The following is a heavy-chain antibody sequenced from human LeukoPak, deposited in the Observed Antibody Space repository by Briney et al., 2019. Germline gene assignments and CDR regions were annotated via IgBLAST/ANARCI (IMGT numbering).Heavy chain of an antibody. CDR2: MNPNSGNT. V-gene: IGHV1-8*01. CDR1: GYTFTSYD. CDR3: ARGRASGWYFDY. J-gene: IGHJ4*02. Sequence: ASVKVSCKASGYTFTSYDINWVRQATGQGLAWMGWMNPNSGNTGYAQKFQGRVTMTRNTSISTAYMELSSLRSEDTAVYYCARGRASGWYFDYWGQGTLVTVSS. D-gene: IGHD6-19*01.